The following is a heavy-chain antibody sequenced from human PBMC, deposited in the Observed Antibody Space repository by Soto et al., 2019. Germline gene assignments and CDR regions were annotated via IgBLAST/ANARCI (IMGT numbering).Heavy chain of an antibody. V-gene: IGHV4-4*02. J-gene: IGHJ4*02. D-gene: IGHD6-19*01. CDR3: ARLGGEQQWLGGLDY. CDR1: GGSISSSNW. Sequence: SETLSLTCAVSGGSISSSNWGSWVRQPPGKGLEWIGEIYHSGSTNYNPSLKSRVTISVDKSKNQFSLKLSSVTAADTAVYYCARLGGEQQWLGGLDYWGQGTLVTVSS. CDR2: IYHSGST.